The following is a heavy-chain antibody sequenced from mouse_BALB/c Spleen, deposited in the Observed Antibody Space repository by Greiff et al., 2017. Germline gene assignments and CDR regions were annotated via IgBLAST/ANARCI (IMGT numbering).Heavy chain of an antibody. CDR2: ISYDGSN. Sequence: VQLQQSGPGLVKPSQSLSLTCSVTGYSITSGYYWNWIRQFPGNKLEWMGYISYDGSNNYNPSLKNRISITRDTSKNQFFLKLNSVTTEDTATYYCARKPDGYYEGYYAMDYWGQGTSVTVSS. CDR1: GYSITSGYY. J-gene: IGHJ4*01. CDR3: ARKPDGYYEGYYAMDY. V-gene: IGHV3-6*02. D-gene: IGHD2-3*01.